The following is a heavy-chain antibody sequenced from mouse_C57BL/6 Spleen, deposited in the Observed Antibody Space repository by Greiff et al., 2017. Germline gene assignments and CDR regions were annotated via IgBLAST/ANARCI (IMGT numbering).Heavy chain of an antibody. CDR3: AREITTVVVPYAMDY. CDR2: INPNNGGT. V-gene: IGHV1-26*01. J-gene: IGHJ4*01. CDR1: GYTFTDYY. D-gene: IGHD1-1*01. Sequence: VQLKQSGPELVKPGASVKISCKASGYTFTDYYMNWVKQSHGKSLEWIGDINPNNGGTSYNQKFKGKATLTVDKSSSTAYMELRSLTSEETAVYYCAREITTVVVPYAMDYWGQGTSVTVSS.